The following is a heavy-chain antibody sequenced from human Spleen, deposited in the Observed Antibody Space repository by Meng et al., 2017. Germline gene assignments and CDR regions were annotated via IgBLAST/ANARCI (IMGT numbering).Heavy chain of an antibody. CDR2: ISGSDGRT. J-gene: IGHJ4*02. D-gene: IGHD3-16*01. V-gene: IGHV3-23*01. CDR3: AKDWSAGVGALGDYFDY. Sequence: GESLKISCTGSGFTFSRNALNWVRQAPGTGLEWVSGISGSDGRTFYADSVKGRFTISRDNSKNTLYLQMNNLRAEDTAVYYCAKDWSAGVGALGDYFDYWGQGTLVTVSS. CDR1: GFTFSRNA.